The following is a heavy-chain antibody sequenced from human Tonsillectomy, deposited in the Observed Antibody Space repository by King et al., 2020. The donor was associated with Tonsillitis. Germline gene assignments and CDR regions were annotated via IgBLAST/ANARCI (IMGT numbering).Heavy chain of an antibody. CDR2: ISSGGSAI. J-gene: IGHJ3*02. CDR1: GFTFSSFE. CDR3: ARAGNPVADDAFDI. Sequence: VQLVESGGGLVQPGGSLRLSCGASGFTFSSFEMNWVRQAPGKGLEWVSYISSGGSAIYYADSVKGRFTISRANAKNSLYLQGNSLRAEDTAVYYCARAGNPVADDAFDIWGQGTMVTVSS. V-gene: IGHV3-48*03. D-gene: IGHD6-19*01.